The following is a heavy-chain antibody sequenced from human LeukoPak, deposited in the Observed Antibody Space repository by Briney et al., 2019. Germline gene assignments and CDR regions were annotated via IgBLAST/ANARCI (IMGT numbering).Heavy chain of an antibody. V-gene: IGHV4-59*01. CDR2: IYYSGST. CDR3: ARGYGSGYYYVPYDF. Sequence: SETLSLTCTVSGGSISSYYWNWIRQPPGKGLEWIGYIYYSGSTHYNPSLDSRVTISVDTSKNQFSLRLSSVTAADTAVYYCARGYGSGYYYVPYDFWGQGTLVTVSS. CDR1: GGSISSYY. D-gene: IGHD3-22*01. J-gene: IGHJ4*02.